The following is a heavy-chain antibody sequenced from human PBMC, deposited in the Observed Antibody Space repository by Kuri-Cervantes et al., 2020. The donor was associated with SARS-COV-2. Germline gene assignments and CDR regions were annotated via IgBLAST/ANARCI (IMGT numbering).Heavy chain of an antibody. CDR2: FDPEDGEP. J-gene: IGHJ4*02. Sequence: ASVKVSCKASGGTFSSYAISWVRQAPGQGLEWMGSFDPEDGEPIYAQKFQGRVTMTEDTSTDTAYMELSSLRSEDTAVYYCATAGPTQQLVVGGFDYWGQGTLVTVSS. CDR3: ATAGPTQQLVVGGFDY. D-gene: IGHD6-13*01. CDR1: GGTFSSYA. V-gene: IGHV1-24*01.